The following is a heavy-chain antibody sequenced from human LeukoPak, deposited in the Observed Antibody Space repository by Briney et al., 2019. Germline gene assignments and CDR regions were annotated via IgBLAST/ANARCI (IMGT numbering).Heavy chain of an antibody. J-gene: IGHJ4*02. V-gene: IGHV3-7*01. Sequence: GGSLRLSCVASGFTFSNYWMSWVRQAPGKGLEWVANINQDGSEKHYVDSVKGRFTISRDNAKNSLYLQTNSLRAEDTAVYYCARRLSYFDDWGQGTLVTVSS. CDR2: INQDGSEK. CDR1: GFTFSNYW. CDR3: ARRLSYFDD.